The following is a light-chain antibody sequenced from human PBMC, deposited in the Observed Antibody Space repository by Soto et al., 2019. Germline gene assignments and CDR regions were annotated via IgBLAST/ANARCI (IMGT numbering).Light chain of an antibody. CDR1: HGIRND. Sequence: IQMSQSPSSLSASVGDRVAITCRASHGIRNDLAWCQQKPGRAPKILIYAASSLQSGVPSRFSGSGSGRDFTLTISSLQPDDFATYYCQHSNSYSEAFGQGTKVDIK. CDR3: QHSNSYSEA. J-gene: IGKJ1*01. V-gene: IGKV1-6*02. CDR2: AAS.